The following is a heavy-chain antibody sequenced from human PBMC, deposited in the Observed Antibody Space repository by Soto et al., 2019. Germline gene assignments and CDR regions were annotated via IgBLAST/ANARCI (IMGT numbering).Heavy chain of an antibody. J-gene: IGHJ4*02. CDR3: ASAGGLGAVAADY. D-gene: IGHD6-19*01. CDR2: IYHSWST. V-gene: IGHV4-30-2*01. CDR1: GGSISSGGYS. Sequence: QLQLQESGSGLVKPSQTLSLTCTVSGGSISSGGYSWSWIRQPPGKGLEWIGYIYHSWSTYYNPSLKSRVTISVDSSKNQFSLRLSSVTAADTAVYYCASAGGLGAVAADYWGQGTLVTVSS.